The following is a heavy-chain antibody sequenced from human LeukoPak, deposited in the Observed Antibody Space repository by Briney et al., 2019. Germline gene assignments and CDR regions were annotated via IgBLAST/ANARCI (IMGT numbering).Heavy chain of an antibody. Sequence: PGGSLRLSCAASGFTFSSYAMSWVRQAPGKGLEWVSTISDSGGSTYYADSVKGRFTISRDNSKSTLYLQMNSLRAEDTAVYYCAKDGFGYSTSPVFDYWGQGTLVTVSS. D-gene: IGHD6-6*01. J-gene: IGHJ4*02. CDR3: AKDGFGYSTSPVFDY. V-gene: IGHV3-23*01. CDR2: ISDSGGST. CDR1: GFTFSSYA.